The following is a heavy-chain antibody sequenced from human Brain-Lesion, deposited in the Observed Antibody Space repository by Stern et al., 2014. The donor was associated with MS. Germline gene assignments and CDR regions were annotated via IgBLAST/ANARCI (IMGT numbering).Heavy chain of an antibody. V-gene: IGHV1-24*01. Sequence: QDQLVQSGAEVKKPGAPVKVSCKVSGYTLTELSMHWVRQAPRKGLEWMGGFDPEDGETIYAQKFQGGVTMTEDTSTDTAYMELSRLRSEDTAVYYCATLSPGAGGNYYRHFDYWGQGTLVTVSS. CDR3: ATLSPGAGGNYYRHFDY. CDR1: GYTLTELS. J-gene: IGHJ4*02. D-gene: IGHD1-26*01. CDR2: FDPEDGET.